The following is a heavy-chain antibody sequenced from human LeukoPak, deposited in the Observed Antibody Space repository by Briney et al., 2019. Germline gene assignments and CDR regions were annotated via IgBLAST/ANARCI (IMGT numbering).Heavy chain of an antibody. CDR2: ISGGGGSK. CDR3: AAEFDY. Sequence: PGGSPRLSCAASGFTFTTYDMSWVRQAPGKGLEWISTISGGGGSKYYADSVKGRFTISRDNSKNTLFLQMNSPRVEDTAVYYCAAEFDYWGQGTLVTVSS. J-gene: IGHJ4*02. CDR1: GFTFTTYD. V-gene: IGHV3-23*01.